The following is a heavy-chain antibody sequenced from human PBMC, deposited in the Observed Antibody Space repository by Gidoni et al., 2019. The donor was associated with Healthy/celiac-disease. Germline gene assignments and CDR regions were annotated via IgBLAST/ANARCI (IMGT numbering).Heavy chain of an antibody. CDR3: ARDGSSGSHGMDV. V-gene: IGHV3-21*01. CDR2: ISSSSSYI. J-gene: IGHJ6*02. Sequence: EVQLVESGGGLVKPGGSLRLSCAASGFTFSSYSMIWVRQAPGKGLEWVSSISSSSSYIYYADSVKGRFTISRDNAKNSLYLQMNSLRAEDTAVYYCARDGSSGSHGMDVWGQGTTVTVSS. D-gene: IGHD3-22*01. CDR1: GFTFSSYS.